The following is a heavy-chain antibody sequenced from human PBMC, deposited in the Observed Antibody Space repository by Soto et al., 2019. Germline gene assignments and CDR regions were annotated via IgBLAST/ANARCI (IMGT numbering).Heavy chain of an antibody. CDR1: GGSFSGYY. Sequence: QVQLQQWGAGLLKPSETLSLTCAVYGGSFSGYYWSWIRQPPGKGLEWIGEINHSGSTNYNPSLKSRVTISVDTSKNQFSLKLSSVTAADTAVYYCARGWWLLLYGRNAFDIWGQGTMVTVSS. CDR3: ARGWWLLLYGRNAFDI. D-gene: IGHD3-22*01. CDR2: INHSGST. J-gene: IGHJ3*02. V-gene: IGHV4-34*01.